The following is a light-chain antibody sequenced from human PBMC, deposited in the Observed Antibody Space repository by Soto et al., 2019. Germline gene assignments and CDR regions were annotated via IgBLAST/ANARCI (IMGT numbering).Light chain of an antibody. J-gene: IGKJ3*01. CDR2: GAS. Sequence: EIVLTQSPGTLPLSPGERATLSCRARQSVSNSYLTWYQQKPGQAPRPLIYGASSRATSIPDRISGSGSGTDFTLIVTRLEPEDFAVYYCEHYGSSFTFGPGTKVYIK. V-gene: IGKV3-20*01. CDR3: EHYGSSFT. CDR1: QSVSNSY.